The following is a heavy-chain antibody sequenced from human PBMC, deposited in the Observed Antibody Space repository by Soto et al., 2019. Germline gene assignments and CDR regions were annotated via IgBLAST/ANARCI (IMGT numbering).Heavy chain of an antibody. D-gene: IGHD6-19*01. CDR3: ARFQGTQWLVQNWFDP. CDR1: GFTFSSYS. V-gene: IGHV3-21*01. J-gene: IGHJ5*02. CDR2: ISSSSSYI. Sequence: GGSLRLSCAASGFTFSSYSMNWVRQAPGKGLEWVSSISSSSSYIYYADSVKGRFTISRDNANNSLYLQMNSLRAEDTAVYYCARFQGTQWLVQNWFDPWGQGTLVTVSS.